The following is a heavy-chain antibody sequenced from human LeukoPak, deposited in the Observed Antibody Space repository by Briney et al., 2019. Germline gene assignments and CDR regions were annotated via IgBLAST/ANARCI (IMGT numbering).Heavy chain of an antibody. V-gene: IGHV3-23*01. Sequence: PGGSLRLSRAASGFTFTTYAMSWVRQAPGKGLEWVSSISSSGGSTYYADSVKGRFTISRDTSKNTVYLQMNSLRAEDTAVYYCARVFGGNYGGDYWGQGTLVTVSS. D-gene: IGHD1-26*01. CDR3: ARVFGGNYGGDY. J-gene: IGHJ4*02. CDR2: ISSSGGST. CDR1: GFTFTTYA.